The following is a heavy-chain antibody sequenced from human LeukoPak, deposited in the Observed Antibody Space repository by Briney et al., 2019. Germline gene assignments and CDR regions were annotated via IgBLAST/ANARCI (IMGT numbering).Heavy chain of an antibody. CDR2: ISYDGSNK. D-gene: IGHD3-10*01. Sequence: PGGSLGLSCAASGFTFSSYAMHWVRQAPGKGLEWVAVISYDGSNKYYADSVKGRFTISRDNSKNTLYLQMNSLRAEDTAVYYCARDNSRYGSGSSLRADYWGQGTLVTVSS. J-gene: IGHJ4*02. CDR1: GFTFSSYA. CDR3: ARDNSRYGSGSSLRADY. V-gene: IGHV3-30-3*01.